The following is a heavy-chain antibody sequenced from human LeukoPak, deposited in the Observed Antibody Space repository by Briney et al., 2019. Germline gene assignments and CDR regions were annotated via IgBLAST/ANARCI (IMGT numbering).Heavy chain of an antibody. J-gene: IGHJ6*03. D-gene: IGHD6-6*01. CDR1: GYTFTGYY. Sequence: ASVKVSCKASGYTFTGYYMHWVRQAPGQGLEWMGWISPNSGGTNHAQKFQGRVTMTRDTSISTAYMELSRLRSEDTAVYYCARGVRYSSSWGIYYYYYMDVWGKGTTVTVSS. CDR2: ISPNSGGT. V-gene: IGHV1-2*02. CDR3: ARGVRYSSSWGIYYYYYMDV.